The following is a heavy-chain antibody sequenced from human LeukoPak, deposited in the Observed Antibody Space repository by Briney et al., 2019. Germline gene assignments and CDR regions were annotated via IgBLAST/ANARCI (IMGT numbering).Heavy chain of an antibody. CDR1: GGSISSSNYY. Sequence: SETLSLTCTVSGGSISSSNYYWGWIRQPPGKGLEWIGNIYYSGSTYYKPTLKTRVTISVDTSKNQFSLKLTSVTAADTAVYYCARHASVDGNWPRPLDYWGQGSLVTVSS. CDR3: ARHASVDGNWPRPLDY. V-gene: IGHV4-39*01. D-gene: IGHD6-19*01. J-gene: IGHJ4*02. CDR2: IYYSGST.